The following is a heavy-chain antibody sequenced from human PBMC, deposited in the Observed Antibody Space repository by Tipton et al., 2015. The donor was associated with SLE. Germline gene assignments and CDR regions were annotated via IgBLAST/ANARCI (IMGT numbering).Heavy chain of an antibody. Sequence: TLSLTCTVSGASVDRSGFYWGWLRQSPGKGLEWIGTVYYSGRTYYHPSLKSRVTISIDTSKTQLSLNVGSVTAADTAVYYCARAPTTLPPRGFDVWGPGTMVSVSS. CDR1: GASVDRSGFY. CDR2: VYYSGRT. J-gene: IGHJ3*01. V-gene: IGHV4-39*07. CDR3: ARAPTTLPPRGFDV. D-gene: IGHD1-1*01.